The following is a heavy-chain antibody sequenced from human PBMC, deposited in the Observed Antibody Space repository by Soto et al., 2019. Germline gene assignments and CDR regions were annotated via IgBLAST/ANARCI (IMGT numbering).Heavy chain of an antibody. J-gene: IGHJ6*02. D-gene: IGHD2-15*01. CDR1: GFTFSSYG. CDR3: ARKGHCSGGSCYQYYYYGMDV. CDR2: IWYDGSNK. V-gene: IGHV3-33*01. Sequence: QVQLVESGGGVVQPGRSLRLSCAASGFTFSSYGIHWVRQAPGKGLEGVAVIWYDGSNKYYADSVKGRFTISRDNSKNTLYLQMNSLRAEDTAVYYCARKGHCSGGSCYQYYYYGMDVWGQGTTVTVSS.